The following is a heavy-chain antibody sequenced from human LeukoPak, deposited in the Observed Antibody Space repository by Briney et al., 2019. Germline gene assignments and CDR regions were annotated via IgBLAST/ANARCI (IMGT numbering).Heavy chain of an antibody. Sequence: SETLSLTCTVSGGSISSYYWSWIRQPAGKGLEWIGRIYTSGSTNYNPSLKSRVTMSVDTSKNQFSLKLRSVTAEDTAVYYCARTAGYSGSALGAFDIWGQGTMVTVSS. J-gene: IGHJ3*02. CDR3: ARTAGYSGSALGAFDI. V-gene: IGHV4-4*07. D-gene: IGHD1-26*01. CDR2: IYTSGST. CDR1: GGSISSYY.